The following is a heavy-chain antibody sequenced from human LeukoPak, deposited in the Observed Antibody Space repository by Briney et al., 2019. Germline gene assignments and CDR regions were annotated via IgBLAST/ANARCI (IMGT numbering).Heavy chain of an antibody. Sequence: SETLSLTCAVSGGSISSGGYSWSWIRQPPGKGLEWIGYIYHSGSTYYNPSLKSRVTISVDTSKNQFSLKLSSVTAADTAVYYCARQILGYYYMDVWGKGTTVTVSS. CDR1: GGSISSGGYS. J-gene: IGHJ6*03. CDR3: ARQILGYYYMDV. CDR2: IYHSGST. V-gene: IGHV4-30-2*02.